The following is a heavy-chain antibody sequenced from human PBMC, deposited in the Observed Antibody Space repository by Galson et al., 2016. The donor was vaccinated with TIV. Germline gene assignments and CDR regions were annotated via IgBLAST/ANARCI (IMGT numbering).Heavy chain of an antibody. J-gene: IGHJ4*02. CDR3: TRDGRGNWKYVDYFDY. CDR1: GFTFSSYP. V-gene: IGHV3-30-3*01. Sequence: SLRLSCAASGFTFSSYPFHWVRQTPGKGLEWVAIISHDGNNKDVADSVQGRFTISRDSSKNTVYLQMNNLRPEDTALYFCTRDGRGNWKYVDYFDYWGPGTVVTVSS. D-gene: IGHD1-7*01. CDR2: ISHDGNNK.